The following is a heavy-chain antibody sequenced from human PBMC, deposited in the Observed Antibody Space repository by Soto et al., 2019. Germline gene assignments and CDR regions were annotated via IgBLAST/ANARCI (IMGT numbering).Heavy chain of an antibody. CDR2: IIPIFGSR. CDR3: ARGETYVGV. CDR1: RDTFSKYA. J-gene: IGHJ6*02. V-gene: IGHV1-69*01. D-gene: IGHD3-10*02. Sequence: QVQLVQSGAEVKKPGSSVKVSCKASRDTFSKYAFNWGRQAPGQGLEWMGWIIPIFGSRNYAEKFQGRVTITADESTSTAYMELRSLRFDDTAVYYCARGETYVGVWGQGTTVTVSS.